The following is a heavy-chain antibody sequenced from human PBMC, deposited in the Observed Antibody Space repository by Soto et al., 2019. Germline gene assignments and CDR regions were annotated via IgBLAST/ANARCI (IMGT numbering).Heavy chain of an antibody. CDR1: GGTFSSYA. D-gene: IGHD2-15*01. J-gene: IGHJ6*02. CDR2: IMPIFGTA. Sequence: QVQLVQSGAEVKKPGSSVKVSCKASGGTFSSYAISWVRQAPGQGLEWMGGIMPIFGTANYAEKFQGRVTITDDESRSKAYMELSSLRSEDTAVYYCARGRYCSGGSCYPPYYYGMDVWGQETTVTVSS. V-gene: IGHV1-69*01. CDR3: ARGRYCSGGSCYPPYYYGMDV.